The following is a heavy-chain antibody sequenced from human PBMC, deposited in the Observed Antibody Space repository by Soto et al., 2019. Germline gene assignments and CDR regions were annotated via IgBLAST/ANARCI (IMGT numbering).Heavy chain of an antibody. V-gene: IGHV3-11*01. CDR2: ISGSGSDMNYADSGIAV. D-gene: IGHD6-19*01. Sequence: QVQLVESGGGLVKPGGSLRLSCAASGFTFSDYYMTWVRQAPGKGLEWVSYISGSGSDMNYADSGIAVNYADSVKGRFTVSRDNGKNSLSLQMNRLRAEDTAVYYCARGDSSGCPDYWGQGTLVTVSS. J-gene: IGHJ4*02. CDR3: ARGDSSGCPDY. CDR1: GFTFSDYY.